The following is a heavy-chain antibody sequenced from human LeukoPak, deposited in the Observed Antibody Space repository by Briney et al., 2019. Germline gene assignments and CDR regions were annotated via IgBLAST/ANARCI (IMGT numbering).Heavy chain of an antibody. D-gene: IGHD3-3*01. CDR2: ISSSSYI. J-gene: IGHJ3*02. Sequence: GGSLRLSCAASGFTFSSYSMNWVRQAPGKGLEWVSSISSSSYIYYADSVKGRFTISRDNAKNSLYLQMNSLRAEDTAVYYCARDLSNFWSGYYFGAREDAFDIWGQGTMVTVSS. CDR3: ARDLSNFWSGYYFGAREDAFDI. V-gene: IGHV3-21*01. CDR1: GFTFSSYS.